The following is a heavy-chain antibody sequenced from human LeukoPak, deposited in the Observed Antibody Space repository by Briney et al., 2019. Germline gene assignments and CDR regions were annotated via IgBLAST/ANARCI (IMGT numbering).Heavy chain of an antibody. CDR3: ASQKNGASDY. D-gene: IGHD1-1*01. Sequence: PGGSLRLSCAASRFTFSNYWMSWVRQAPGKELEWLTNIKQDGSEKYYVDSVKGRFTISRDNAKNSLYLQMNSLRAEDTAVYYCASQKNGASDYWGQGTLVTVSS. CDR2: IKQDGSEK. CDR1: RFTFSNYW. V-gene: IGHV3-7*05. J-gene: IGHJ4*02.